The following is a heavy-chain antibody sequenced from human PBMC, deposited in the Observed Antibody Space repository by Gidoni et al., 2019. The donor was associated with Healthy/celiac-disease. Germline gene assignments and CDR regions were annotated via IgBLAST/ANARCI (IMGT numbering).Heavy chain of an antibody. V-gene: IGHV4-34*01. CDR2: INHSGST. Sequence: QVQLQQWGAGLLKPSETLSLTCAVYVGSFCGYYWSWIRQPPGKGLEWMGEINHSGSTKYNPSLKSRVTKSVDTSKNQFSLKLSSVTAADTAVYYCARGHRTTYYYDSSGYYGHWGQGTLVTVSS. CDR1: VGSFCGYY. D-gene: IGHD3-22*01. J-gene: IGHJ4*02. CDR3: ARGHRTTYYYDSSGYYGH.